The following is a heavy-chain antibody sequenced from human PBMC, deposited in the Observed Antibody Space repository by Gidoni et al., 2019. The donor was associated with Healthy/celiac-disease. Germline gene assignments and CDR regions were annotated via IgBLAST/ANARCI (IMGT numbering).Heavy chain of an antibody. Sequence: EVQLVESGGGLVQPGRSLRRSCTASGFTFGDYAMSWVRQVPGKGLEWVGFIRSKAYGGTTEYAASVKGRFTISRDDSKSIAYLQMNSLKTEDTAVYYCTREGGAFDIWGQGTMVTVSS. V-gene: IGHV3-49*04. J-gene: IGHJ3*02. CDR2: IRSKAYGGTT. CDR1: GFTFGDYA. CDR3: TREGGAFDI. D-gene: IGHD3-16*01.